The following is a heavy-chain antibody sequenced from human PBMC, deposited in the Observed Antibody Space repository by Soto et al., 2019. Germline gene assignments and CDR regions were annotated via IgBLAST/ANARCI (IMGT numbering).Heavy chain of an antibody. V-gene: IGHV4-31*03. CDR1: GGSISSGGYY. CDR2: IYYSGST. Sequence: SETLSLTCTVSGGSISSGGYYWSWIRQHPGKGLEWIGYIYYSGSTYYNPSLKSRVTISVDTSKNQFSLKLSSVTAADTAVYYCARGPMIVVPAYYYYYGMDVWGQGTTVT. J-gene: IGHJ6*02. D-gene: IGHD3-22*01. CDR3: ARGPMIVVPAYYYYYGMDV.